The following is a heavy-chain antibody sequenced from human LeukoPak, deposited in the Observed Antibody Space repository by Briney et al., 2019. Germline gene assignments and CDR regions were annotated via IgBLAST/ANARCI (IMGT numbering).Heavy chain of an antibody. CDR1: GFTFSSYG. Sequence: GGSLRLSCAASGFTFSSYGRHWVRQAPGKGLEWVGVIWYDGSNKYYADSVKGRFTISRDNSKNTLSLQMNSLRAEDTAVYYCVREQYGDDDAFDIWGQGTMVTVSS. CDR3: VREQYGDDDAFDI. CDR2: IWYDGSNK. J-gene: IGHJ3*02. V-gene: IGHV3-33*01. D-gene: IGHD4-17*01.